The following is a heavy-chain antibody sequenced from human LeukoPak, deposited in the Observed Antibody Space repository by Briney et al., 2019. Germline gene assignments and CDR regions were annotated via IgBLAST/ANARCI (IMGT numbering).Heavy chain of an antibody. CDR2: ISYDGSNK. CDR1: GFTFSSYA. Sequence: SGGSLRLSCAASGFTFSSYAMHWVRQAPGKGLEGVAVISYDGSNKYYADSVKGRFTISRDNSKNTLYLQMNSLRAEDTAVYYCARGLVRGVYYDAFDIWGQGTMVTVSS. D-gene: IGHD3-10*01. J-gene: IGHJ3*02. V-gene: IGHV3-30*04. CDR3: ARGLVRGVYYDAFDI.